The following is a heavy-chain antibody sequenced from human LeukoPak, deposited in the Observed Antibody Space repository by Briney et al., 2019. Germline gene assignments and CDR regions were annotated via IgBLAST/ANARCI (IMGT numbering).Heavy chain of an antibody. CDR1: GYTFTSYF. V-gene: IGHV1-18*01. Sequence: ASVKVSCKAAGYTFTSYFISWVRQAPGQGLGWMGWISAYNGNANYAQKFLGRVTMTTATATSTAYMELWSLRSDDTAVFYCARANYYSGMDVWGQGTLVTVSS. CDR3: ARANYYSGMDV. CDR2: ISAYNGNA. J-gene: IGHJ6*02.